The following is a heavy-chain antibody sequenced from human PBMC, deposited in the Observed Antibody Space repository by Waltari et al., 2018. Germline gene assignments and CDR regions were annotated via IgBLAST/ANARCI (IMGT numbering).Heavy chain of an antibody. CDR2: IYYSGST. CDR1: GGSISSYY. Sequence: QVQLQESGPGLVKPSETLSLTCTVSGGSISSYYWSWIRQPPGKGLEWIGYIYYSGSTNYNPYLKSRVTISVDTSKNQFSLKLSSVTAADTAVYYCARARGWYVNQVSWFDPWGQGTLVTVSS. D-gene: IGHD6-19*01. CDR3: ARARGWYVNQVSWFDP. V-gene: IGHV4-59*01. J-gene: IGHJ5*02.